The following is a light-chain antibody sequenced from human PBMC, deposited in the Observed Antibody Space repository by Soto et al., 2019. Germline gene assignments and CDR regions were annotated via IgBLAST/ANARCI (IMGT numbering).Light chain of an antibody. Sequence: DIQMTQSPSSLSASVGDRVTITCKSSQDISNYLNWYQQKPGKAPKLLIYAASSLQSGVPSRYSGSGSGTEFTLTISSLQPDDFATYYCQQNYRATPWTFGQGTKVDIK. V-gene: IGKV1-39*01. CDR3: QQNYRATPWT. CDR1: QDISNY. J-gene: IGKJ1*01. CDR2: AAS.